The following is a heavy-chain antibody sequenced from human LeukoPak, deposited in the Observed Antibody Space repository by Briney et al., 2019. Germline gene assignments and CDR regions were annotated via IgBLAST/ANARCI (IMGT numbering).Heavy chain of an antibody. V-gene: IGHV1-69*04. CDR2: IIPILGIA. D-gene: IGHD2-2*01. J-gene: IGHJ6*03. Sequence: ASVKVSCKASGGTFSSYAISWVRQAPGQGLEWMGRIIPILGIANYAQKFQGRVTITADKSTSTAYMELSSLRSEDTAVYYCAIAIVVVPAATAPDYYYYMDVWGKGTTVTVSS. CDR3: AIAIVVVPAATAPDYYYYMDV. CDR1: GGTFSSYA.